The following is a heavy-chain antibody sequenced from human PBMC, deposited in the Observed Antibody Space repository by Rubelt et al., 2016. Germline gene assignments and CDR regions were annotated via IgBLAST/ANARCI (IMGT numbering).Heavy chain of an antibody. CDR1: GFTFSSYW. J-gene: IGHJ3*02. CDR2: IRQDGSGK. V-gene: IGHV3-7*03. D-gene: IGHD6-13*01. Sequence: EVQLVESGGGLVQPGGSLRLSCAASGFTFSSYWMSWVRQAPGTGLEWVANIRQDGSGKYYVDAVKGRLTISRDNAKNSLYLQMNSLRAEDTAVYYCARDLGSDSSSFGAFDIWGQGTMVTVSS. CDR3: ARDLGSDSSSFGAFDI.